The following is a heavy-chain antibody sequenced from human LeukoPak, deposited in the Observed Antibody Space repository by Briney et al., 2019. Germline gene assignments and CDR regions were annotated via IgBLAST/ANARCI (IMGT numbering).Heavy chain of an antibody. V-gene: IGHV3-30*04. CDR1: GFTFSSYA. J-gene: IGHJ4*02. Sequence: RTGGSLRLSCAASGFTFSSYAMHWVRQAPGKGLEWVAVISYDGSNKYYADSVKGRFTISRDNSKNTLYLQMNSLRAEDTAVYYCATDPDLVGATMTNWGQGTLVTVSS. D-gene: IGHD1-26*01. CDR3: ATDPDLVGATMTN. CDR2: ISYDGSNK.